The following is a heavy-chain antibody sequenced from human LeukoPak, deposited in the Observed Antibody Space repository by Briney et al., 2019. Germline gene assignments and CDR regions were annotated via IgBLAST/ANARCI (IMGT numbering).Heavy chain of an antibody. J-gene: IGHJ4*02. V-gene: IGHV3-15*01. D-gene: IGHD5-18*01. CDR3: TTDRLVEVGGYSYGQIVDY. Sequence: PGGSLRLSCAASGFTFSNAWMSWVRQAPGKGLEWVGRIKSKTDGGTTDYAAPVKGRFTISRDDSKNTLYLQMNSLKTEDTAVYYCTTDRLVEVGGYSYGQIVDYWGQGTLVTVSS. CDR1: GFTFSNAW. CDR2: IKSKTDGGTT.